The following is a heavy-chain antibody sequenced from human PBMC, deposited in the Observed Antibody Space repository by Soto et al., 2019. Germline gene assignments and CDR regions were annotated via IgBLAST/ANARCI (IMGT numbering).Heavy chain of an antibody. CDR1: GGTFSSYA. CDR2: IIPIFGTA. CDR3: ARRGDIVVVPAAKGGYFDY. J-gene: IGHJ4*02. Sequence: SVKVSCKASGGTFSSYAISWVLQAPGQGLEWMGGIIPIFGTANYAQKFQGRVTITADESTSTAYMELSSLRSEDTAVYYCARRGDIVVVPAAKGGYFDYWGQGTLVTVSS. V-gene: IGHV1-69*13. D-gene: IGHD2-2*01.